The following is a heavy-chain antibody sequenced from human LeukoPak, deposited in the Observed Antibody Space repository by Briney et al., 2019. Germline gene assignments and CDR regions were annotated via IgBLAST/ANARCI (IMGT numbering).Heavy chain of an antibody. CDR3: ARARYYYDSSGPGDY. CDR1: GYTFTSYA. CDR2: INAGNGNT. D-gene: IGHD3-22*01. Sequence: ASVKVSCKASGYTFTSYAMHWVRQAPGQRLEWMGWINAGNGNTKYSQKLQGRVTMTTDTSTSTAYMELRSLRSDDTAVYYCARARYYYDSSGPGDYWGQGTLVTVSS. J-gene: IGHJ4*02. V-gene: IGHV1-3*01.